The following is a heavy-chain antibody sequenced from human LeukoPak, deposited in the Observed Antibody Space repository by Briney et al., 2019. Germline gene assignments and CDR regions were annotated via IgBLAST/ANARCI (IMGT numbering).Heavy chain of an antibody. V-gene: IGHV4-59*01. CDR2: IYHSGST. CDR1: GGSISSYY. CDR3: ARGGSEIDY. D-gene: IGHD5-12*01. Sequence: PSETLSLTCTVSGGSISSYYWSWIRQPPGKGLEWIGYIYHSGSTNYNPSLKNRVTISVDTSKNQFSLKLSSVTAADTAVHYCARGGSEIDYWGQGTLVTVSS. J-gene: IGHJ4*02.